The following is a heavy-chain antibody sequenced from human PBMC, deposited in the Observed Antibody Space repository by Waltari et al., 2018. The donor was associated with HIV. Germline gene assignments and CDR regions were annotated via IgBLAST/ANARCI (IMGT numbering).Heavy chain of an antibody. Sequence: EVQLVESGGDLVKPGGSLRLSCAGSGFTFNNAWMNWVRQAPGKGLEWVGRLKSKADGGTTDYAAPVKGRFIVSRDDSKNTLYLQMNSLKTDDTAVYYCTTFIAAGAFDIWGQGTMVTVSS. CDR3: TTFIAAGAFDI. J-gene: IGHJ3*02. CDR1: GFTFNNAW. D-gene: IGHD2-15*01. CDR2: LKSKADGGTT. V-gene: IGHV3-15*01.